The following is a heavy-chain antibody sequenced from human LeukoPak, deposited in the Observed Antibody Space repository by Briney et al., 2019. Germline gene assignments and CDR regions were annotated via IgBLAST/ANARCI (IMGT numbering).Heavy chain of an antibody. CDR2: ISGSGTTI. CDR1: GFTFTNYA. Sequence: GGSLRLSCAASGFTFTNYAMSWVRQAPGKGLKWVSVISGSGTTIYYADSVKGRFTISRDNSKDTLYLQMNSLEAEDTAVYYCAPTTVSPAYFDPWGSGTLVTVSS. CDR3: APTTVSPAYFDP. V-gene: IGHV3-23*01. D-gene: IGHD4-17*01. J-gene: IGHJ5*02.